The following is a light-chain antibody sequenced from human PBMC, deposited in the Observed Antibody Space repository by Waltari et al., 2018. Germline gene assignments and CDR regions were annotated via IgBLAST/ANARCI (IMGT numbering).Light chain of an antibody. CDR1: SSDVGGYNY. Sequence: QSALTQPASVSGSPGQSITISCTGTSSDVGGYNYVSWYQQNPGKAPKLMIYDVTKRPSGVSDRFSGSKSCNTASLTISWLQAEDEADYYCCSYTTSSAWVFGGGTKLTVL. V-gene: IGLV2-14*01. J-gene: IGLJ3*02. CDR3: CSYTTSSAWV. CDR2: DVT.